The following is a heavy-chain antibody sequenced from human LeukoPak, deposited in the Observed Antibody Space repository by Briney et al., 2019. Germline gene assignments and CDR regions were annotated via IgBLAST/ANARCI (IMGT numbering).Heavy chain of an antibody. CDR2: IYSSGST. V-gene: IGHV4-4*07. J-gene: IGHJ4*02. Sequence: SETLSLTCSVSGGSISSYYWSWIRQPAGKGLEWIGRIYSSGSTNYNPSLKSRVTTSVDTSKNQFSLKLSSVTAADTAVYYCARVSAADGDVGYWGQGTLVTVSS. D-gene: IGHD7-27*01. CDR3: ARVSAADGDVGY. CDR1: GGSISSYY.